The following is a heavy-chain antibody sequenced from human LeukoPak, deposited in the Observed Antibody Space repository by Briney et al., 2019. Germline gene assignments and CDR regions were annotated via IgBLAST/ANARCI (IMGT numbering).Heavy chain of an antibody. Sequence: GGSLRLSCAASGFTFTNYAMSWVRRAPGRGLEWVSTITSSGSNTYYTDSVKGRFTISRDNSQNTLYLQMNSLRAEDTAVYYCARDPGYYYDSSGYYFGFDYWGQGTLVTVSS. CDR2: ITSSGSNT. J-gene: IGHJ4*02. V-gene: IGHV3-23*01. CDR1: GFTFTNYA. CDR3: ARDPGYYYDSSGYYFGFDY. D-gene: IGHD3-22*01.